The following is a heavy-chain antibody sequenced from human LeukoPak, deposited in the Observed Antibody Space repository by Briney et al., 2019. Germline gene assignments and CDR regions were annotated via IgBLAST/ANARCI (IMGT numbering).Heavy chain of an antibody. CDR1: GFTFSSYG. Sequence: GGSLRLSCAASGFTFSSYGMHWVRQAPGKGLEWVAVIWYDGSNKYYADSVKGRFTISRDNSKNTLYLQMNSLRAEDTAVYYCAREFYDSSGYPYGMDVWGQGTTVTVSS. CDR3: AREFYDSSGYPYGMDV. V-gene: IGHV3-33*01. CDR2: IWYDGSNK. J-gene: IGHJ6*02. D-gene: IGHD3-22*01.